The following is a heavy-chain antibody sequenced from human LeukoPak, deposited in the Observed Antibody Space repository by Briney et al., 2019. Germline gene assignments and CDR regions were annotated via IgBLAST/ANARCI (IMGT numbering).Heavy chain of an antibody. CDR1: GFTFSKYG. CDR3: AKAQGYYDC. V-gene: IGHV3-23*01. J-gene: IGHJ4*02. CDR2: IGVGGTT. D-gene: IGHD3-22*01. Sequence: GGSLRLSCAASGFTFSKYGMNWVRQAPGKGLEWVSGIGVGGTTYYADSVKGRFTISRDTSKNTLYLQMNSLRAEDTAVYYCAKAQGYYDCWGQGTLVAVSS.